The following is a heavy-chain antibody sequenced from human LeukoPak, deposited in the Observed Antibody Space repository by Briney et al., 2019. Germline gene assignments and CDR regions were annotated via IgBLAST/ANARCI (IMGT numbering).Heavy chain of an antibody. CDR2: ISAYNGNT. CDR1: GYTFTSYG. D-gene: IGHD3-3*01. Sequence: ASVKVSCKASGYTFTSYGISWVRQAPGQGLEWMGWISAYNGNTNYAQKLQGRVTMTTDTYTSTAYMELRSLRSDDTAVYYCARDRATIFGAPVRRFDPWGQGTLVTVSS. CDR3: ARDRATIFGAPVRRFDP. J-gene: IGHJ5*02. V-gene: IGHV1-18*01.